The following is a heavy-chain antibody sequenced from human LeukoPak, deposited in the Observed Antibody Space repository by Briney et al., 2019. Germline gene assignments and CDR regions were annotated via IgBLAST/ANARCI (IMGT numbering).Heavy chain of an antibody. CDR2: INPNSGGT. Sequence: ASVKVSCKASGYTFTGYYMHWVRQAPGQGLEWMGWINPNSGGTNYAQKFQGRVTMTRDTSISTAYMELSRLRSDDTAVYYCARTTESYDRSGYWVYYFDYWGQGTLVTVSS. CDR1: GYTFTGYY. D-gene: IGHD3-22*01. J-gene: IGHJ4*02. V-gene: IGHV1-2*02. CDR3: ARTTESYDRSGYWVYYFDY.